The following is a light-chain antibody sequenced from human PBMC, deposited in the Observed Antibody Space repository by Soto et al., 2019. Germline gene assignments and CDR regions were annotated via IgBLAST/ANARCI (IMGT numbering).Light chain of an antibody. CDR1: QNINSN. CDR2: GAS. CDR3: PQYKDWPPLT. Sequence: EILMTQSPLTLSVSPGEGATLSCRASQNINSNLAWYQQRPGQAPRVLIYGASSRASGIPDRFSGSGSGTDFTLTINRLEPDDFAVYYCPQYKDWPPLTFGGGTRVESK. J-gene: IGKJ4*01. V-gene: IGKV3D-15*01.